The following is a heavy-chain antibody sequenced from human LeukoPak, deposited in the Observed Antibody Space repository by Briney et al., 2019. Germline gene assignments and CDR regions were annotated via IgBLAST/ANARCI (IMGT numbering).Heavy chain of an antibody. V-gene: IGHV3-21*01. Sequence: SGGSLRLSCAASGFTFSSYSMNWIRQAPGKGLEWVSSISSSTSYIYYADSVKGRFTISRDNSKNTLYLQMNSLRAEDTAVYYCARDYYYYGMDVWGQGTTVTVSS. J-gene: IGHJ6*02. CDR3: ARDYYYYGMDV. CDR2: ISSSTSYI. CDR1: GFTFSSYS.